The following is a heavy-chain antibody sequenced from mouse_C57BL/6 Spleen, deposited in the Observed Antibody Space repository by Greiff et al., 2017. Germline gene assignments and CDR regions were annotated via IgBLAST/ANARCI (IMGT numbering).Heavy chain of an antibody. CDR3: ARDRGYFDV. D-gene: IGHD3-1*01. V-gene: IGHV5-4*01. J-gene: IGHJ1*03. Sequence: EVKLVESGGGLVKPGGSLKLSCAASGFTFSSYAMSWVRQTPEKRLEWVATISDGGSYTYYPDNVKGRFTISRDNAKNILYLQMSHLKSEDTAMYYCARDRGYFDVWGTGTTVTVSS. CDR1: GFTFSSYA. CDR2: ISDGGSYT.